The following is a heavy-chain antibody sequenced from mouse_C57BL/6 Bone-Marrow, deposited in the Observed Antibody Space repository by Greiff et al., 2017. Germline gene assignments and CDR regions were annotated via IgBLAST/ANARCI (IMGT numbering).Heavy chain of an antibody. V-gene: IGHV1-63*01. J-gene: IGHJ3*01. D-gene: IGHD3-2*02. CDR3: ARSGYAGFAY. CDR2: IYPGGGYS. Sequence: QVQLQQSGAELVRPGTSVKMSCKASGYTFTNYWIGWAKQRPGHGLEWIGDIYPGGGYSNYNEQFKGKATLTADKSSSTAYMQFSSLTSEDSAIYYCARSGYAGFAYWGQGTLVTVSA. CDR1: GYTFTNYW.